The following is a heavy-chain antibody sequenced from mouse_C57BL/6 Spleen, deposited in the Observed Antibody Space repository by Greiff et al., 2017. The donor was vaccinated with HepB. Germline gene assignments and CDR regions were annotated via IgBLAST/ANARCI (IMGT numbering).Heavy chain of an antibody. V-gene: IGHV2-5*01. CDR2: IWRGGST. D-gene: IGHD4-1*01. Sequence: VKLMESGPGLVQPSQSLSITCTVSGFSLTSYGVHWVRQSPGKGMEWLGVIWRGGSTDYNAAFMSRLSITKDNSKSQVFFKMNSQQADDTAIYYCAKIWGEYYAKDYWGQGTSVTVSS. CDR3: AKIWGEYYAKDY. CDR1: GFSLTSYG. J-gene: IGHJ4*01.